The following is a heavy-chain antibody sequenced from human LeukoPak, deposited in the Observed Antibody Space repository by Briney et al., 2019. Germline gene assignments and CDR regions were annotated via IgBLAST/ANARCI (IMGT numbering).Heavy chain of an antibody. J-gene: IGHJ4*02. V-gene: IGHV4-59*01. CDR3: ARERTHYDFWSGYFDY. CDR2: IYYSGST. D-gene: IGHD3-3*01. Sequence: SETLSLTCTVSGGSISSYYWSWIRQPPGKGLEWIGYIYYSGSTNYNPSLKSRVTISVDTSKNQFSLKLSSVTAADTAVYYCARERTHYDFWSGYFDYWSQGTLVTVSS. CDR1: GGSISSYY.